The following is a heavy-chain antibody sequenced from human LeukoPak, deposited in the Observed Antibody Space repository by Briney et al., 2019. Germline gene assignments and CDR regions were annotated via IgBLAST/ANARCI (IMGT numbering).Heavy chain of an antibody. CDR1: GGSISSDNG. D-gene: IGHD4-23*01. CDR2: GYHSGCT. Sequence: SGSLCLTCAVSGGSISSDNGWSWVRQPPEKGLEWIGVGYHSGCTYYTPSLKSRVTLSVDKSNNQFSLRLSAVTAADTALYYCAHSGNDLDFDYWGQGTLVTVSS. V-gene: IGHV4-4*02. CDR3: AHSGNDLDFDY. J-gene: IGHJ4*02.